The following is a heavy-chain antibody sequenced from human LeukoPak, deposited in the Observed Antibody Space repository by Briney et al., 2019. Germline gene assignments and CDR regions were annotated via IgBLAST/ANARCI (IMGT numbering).Heavy chain of an antibody. CDR2: IGPTGTDR. J-gene: IGHJ4*02. D-gene: IGHD1-14*01. CDR3: ATETIGRHYDY. V-gene: IGHV3-21*01. CDR1: GFTFSSCG. Sequence: GSLRLSFAASGFTFSSCGFNWVRQAPGKGLEWVSSIGPTGTDRYYADSVRGRFTISRDNAKNSMYLQMDSLRDEDTAVYYCATETIGRHYDYWGQGTLLTVSS.